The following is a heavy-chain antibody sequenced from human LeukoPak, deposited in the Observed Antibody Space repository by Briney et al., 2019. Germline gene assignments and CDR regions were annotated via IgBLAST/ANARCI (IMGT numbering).Heavy chain of an antibody. J-gene: IGHJ5*02. V-gene: IGHV4-4*07. CDR2: ISTSGST. CDR3: ARVRYYGSGSYPSPNWFDP. CDR1: GGSISTYY. D-gene: IGHD3-10*01. Sequence: SATLSLTCPVSGGSISTYYWSWIRPPAGKGLEWIGRISTSGSTHYNPSLKSRVTVSVDTSKNQFSLRLSSVTAADTAVYYCARVRYYGSGSYPSPNWFDPWGQGTLVTVSS.